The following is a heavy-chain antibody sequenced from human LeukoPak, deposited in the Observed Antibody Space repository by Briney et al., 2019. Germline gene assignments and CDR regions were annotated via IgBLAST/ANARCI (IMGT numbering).Heavy chain of an antibody. CDR1: GFTVSSNY. CDR3: ARDEPSPDSTDLDY. V-gene: IGHV3-66*01. Sequence: GGSLRLSCAASGFTVSSNYMTWVRQAPGKGLEWVSVYSGGSTYYADSVKGRFTISRDNSKNTLYLQMNSLRAEDTAVYYCARDEPSPDSTDLDYWGQGTLVTVSS. D-gene: IGHD2/OR15-2a*01. J-gene: IGHJ4*02. CDR2: YSGGST.